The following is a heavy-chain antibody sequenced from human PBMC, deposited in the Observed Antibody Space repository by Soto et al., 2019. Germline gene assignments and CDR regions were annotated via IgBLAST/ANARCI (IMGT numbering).Heavy chain of an antibody. V-gene: IGHV4-31*03. CDR3: ARESRDFYYYYLDV. CDR2: IYYTGST. CDR1: GGSISSGGYY. Sequence: QVQLQESGPGLVKPSQTLSLTCTVSGGSISSGGYYWSWIRQHPGKGLEWIGYIYYTGSTYYKPSLKSRVTISVDTSKNQFSLQLSSVTAADSAVYYCARESRDFYYYYLDVWGKGTTVTVSS. J-gene: IGHJ6*03.